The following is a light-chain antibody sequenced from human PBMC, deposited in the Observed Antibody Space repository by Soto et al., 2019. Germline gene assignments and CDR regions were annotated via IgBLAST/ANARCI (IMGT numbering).Light chain of an antibody. CDR3: ATWDDSLYVLV. Sequence: QAVVTQPPSASGTPGQRVTISCSGSSSNIGSNTVNWYQQLPGTAPKLLIFSNNQRPSGVPDRFSGSNSGTSASLAISGLQSEDEADYYCATWDDSLYVLVFGGGTKLTVL. J-gene: IGLJ2*01. V-gene: IGLV1-44*01. CDR1: SSNIGSNT. CDR2: SNN.